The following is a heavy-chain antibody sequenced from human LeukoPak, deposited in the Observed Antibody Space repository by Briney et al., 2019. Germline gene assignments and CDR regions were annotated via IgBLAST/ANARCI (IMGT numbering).Heavy chain of an antibody. Sequence: GESLKVSCKGSGYSFTTNWIGWVRQMPGKGLEWMGIIYPGDSDTRYSPSFQGQVTISADKSISTAYLQWSSLKASDTAMYYCARHVYASGDFEHRGQGTLVTVSS. CDR2: IYPGDSDT. V-gene: IGHV5-51*01. CDR3: ARHVYASGDFEH. D-gene: IGHD7-27*01. J-gene: IGHJ1*01. CDR1: GYSFTTNW.